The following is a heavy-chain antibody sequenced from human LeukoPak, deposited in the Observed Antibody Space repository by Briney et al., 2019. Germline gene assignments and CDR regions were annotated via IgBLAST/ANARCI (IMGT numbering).Heavy chain of an antibody. D-gene: IGHD5-24*01. CDR1: GGSISSGDYY. CDR3: ARLGDGYMSRDY. V-gene: IGHV4-30-4*01. J-gene: IGHJ4*02. Sequence: PSETLSLTCTVSGGSISSGDYYWNWIRQPPGKGLEWIGYIYYSGSTYYNPSLKSRLTISVDTSKNQFSLKLSSVTAADTAVYYCARLGDGYMSRDYWGQGTLVTVSS. CDR2: IYYSGST.